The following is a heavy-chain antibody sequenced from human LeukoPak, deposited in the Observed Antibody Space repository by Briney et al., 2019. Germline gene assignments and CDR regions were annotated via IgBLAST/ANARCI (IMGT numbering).Heavy chain of an antibody. Sequence: GGSLRLSCAASGFTLSSFWMSWVRQSPGQGLEWVANIQQDGSERYYVDSVKGRFTISRDNAKNSLYLQMNSLTAEDTAVYYCARDSGIAGYYFDYWGQGSLVTVSS. CDR3: ARDSGIAGYYFDY. CDR1: GFTLSSFW. V-gene: IGHV3-7*01. J-gene: IGHJ4*02. CDR2: IQQDGSER. D-gene: IGHD6-13*01.